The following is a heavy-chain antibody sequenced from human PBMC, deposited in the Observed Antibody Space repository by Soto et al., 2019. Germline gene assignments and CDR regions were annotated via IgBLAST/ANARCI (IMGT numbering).Heavy chain of an antibody. CDR1: GFIFSGSG. V-gene: IGHV3-30*03. J-gene: IGHJ5*01. CDR2: VTNGGNRK. Sequence: QVQLVESGGGVVQPGRSLRLTCAASGFIFSGSGMHWVRQAPGKGLEWVALVTNGGNRKYYGDSVKGRFTISRDNAENTLXLLMNSXXXXXXXXXXXXRXVGASMYDNSGEYDSWGQGTLVSVSS. CDR3: XRXVGASMYDNSGEYDS. D-gene: IGHD3-22*01.